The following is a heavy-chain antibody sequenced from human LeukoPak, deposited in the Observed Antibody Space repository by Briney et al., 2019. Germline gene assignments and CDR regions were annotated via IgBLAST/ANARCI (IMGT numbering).Heavy chain of an antibody. D-gene: IGHD3-16*01. CDR1: GYTFTGYY. CDR2: ITPNSGGT. V-gene: IGHV1-2*02. Sequence: GASVKVSCKASGYTFTGYYMHWVRQAPGQGLEWMGWITPNSGGTNYAQNFQGRVTMTWDTSSTTAYMELSRLRSDDTAVFYCARDKRLWTTGWFDPWGQGTLVTVSS. CDR3: ARDKRLWTTGWFDP. J-gene: IGHJ5*02.